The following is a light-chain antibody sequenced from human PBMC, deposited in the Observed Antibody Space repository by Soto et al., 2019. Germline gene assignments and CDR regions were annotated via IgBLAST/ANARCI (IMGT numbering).Light chain of an antibody. V-gene: IGKV3-20*01. CDR3: QQYGGSPWT. CDR2: GAS. CDR1: QSVSNSY. Sequence: EIVLTQSPGTLSLSPGERATLSCRASQSVSNSYLAWYQQKPGQAPRLLIYGASSRATGIPDRFSGSGSGTDFALTISRLEPEDFAVYHCQQYGGSPWTFGQGTKVAIK. J-gene: IGKJ1*01.